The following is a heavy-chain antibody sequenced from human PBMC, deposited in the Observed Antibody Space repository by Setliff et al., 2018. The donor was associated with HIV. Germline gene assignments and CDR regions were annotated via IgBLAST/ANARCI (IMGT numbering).Heavy chain of an antibody. CDR2: ISSNIIYI. Sequence: PGGSLRLSCAASGFTLSTYTMNWVRQAPGKGLEWISSISSNIIYIYYADSVRGRFTISRDNAKNSLYLQMNSLRAEDTAGYYCARSKGGSNWPFDYWGQGTLVTVSS. V-gene: IGHV3-21*01. D-gene: IGHD6-13*01. CDR1: GFTLSTYT. J-gene: IGHJ4*02. CDR3: ARSKGGSNWPFDY.